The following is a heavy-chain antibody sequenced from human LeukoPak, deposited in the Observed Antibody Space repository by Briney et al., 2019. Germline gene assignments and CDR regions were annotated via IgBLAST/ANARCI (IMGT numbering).Heavy chain of an antibody. CDR2: IGGSGVNT. Sequence: PGGSLRLSCAASGFTFSRYAMSWVRQTPGKGLEWVSAIGGSGVNTYYADSVKGRFTISRDNSKNTLYLQMNSLRVEDTAVYYCAKVYYDILTGYYDYWGQGTLVTVSS. J-gene: IGHJ4*02. CDR1: GFTFSRYA. D-gene: IGHD3-9*01. CDR3: AKVYYDILTGYYDY. V-gene: IGHV3-23*01.